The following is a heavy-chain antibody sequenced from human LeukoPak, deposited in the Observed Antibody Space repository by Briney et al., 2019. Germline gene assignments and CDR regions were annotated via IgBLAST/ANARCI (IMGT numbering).Heavy chain of an antibody. V-gene: IGHV3-30*18. CDR2: ISYDGSNK. CDR3: AKDKRSHSYARPLNY. Sequence: PGGSLRLSCAASGFTFSSYGMHWVRQAPGKGLEWVAVISYDGSNKYYADSVKGRFTISRDNSKNTLYLQMNSLRAEDTAVYYCAKDKRSHSYARPLNYWGQGTLVTVSS. J-gene: IGHJ4*02. D-gene: IGHD5-18*01. CDR1: GFTFSSYG.